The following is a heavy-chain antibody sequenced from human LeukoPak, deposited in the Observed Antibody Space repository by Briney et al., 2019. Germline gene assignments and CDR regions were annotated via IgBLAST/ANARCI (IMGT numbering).Heavy chain of an antibody. J-gene: IGHJ4*02. CDR1: GFTFSSYA. Sequence: GGSLRLSCAASGFTFSSYAMSWVRQAPGKGLEWVSAISGSGGSTYYADSVKGRFTISRDNPKNTLYLQMNSLRAEDTAVYYCAKARDVVVPAASYYFDYWGQGTLVIVSS. CDR3: AKARDVVVPAASYYFDY. V-gene: IGHV3-23*01. CDR2: ISGSGGST. D-gene: IGHD2-2*01.